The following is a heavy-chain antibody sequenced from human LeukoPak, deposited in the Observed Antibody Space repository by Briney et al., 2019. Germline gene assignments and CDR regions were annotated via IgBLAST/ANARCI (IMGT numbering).Heavy chain of an antibody. CDR3: ARGERGSYGY. J-gene: IGHJ4*02. CDR2: ISSNGGST. Sequence: PGGALRLSCAASGFTFRSYAMHWVRQAPGKGLEYVSAISSNGGSTYYANSVKGRFTISRDNSKNTLYLQMGSLRAEDMAVYYCARGERGSYGYWGQGTLVTVSS. CDR1: GFTFRSYA. V-gene: IGHV3-64*01. D-gene: IGHD1-26*01.